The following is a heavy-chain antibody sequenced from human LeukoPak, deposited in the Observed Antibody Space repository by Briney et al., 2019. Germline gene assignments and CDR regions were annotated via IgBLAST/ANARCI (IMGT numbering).Heavy chain of an antibody. V-gene: IGHV3-11*04. CDR1: GFTFSDYY. CDR3: ARGTTVTTTLDY. CDR2: ISSSGSTI. J-gene: IGHJ4*02. Sequence: PGGSLRLSCAASGFTFSDYYMSWIRQAPGKGLEWVSYISSSGSTIYYADSVKGRFTIFRDNSKNTLYMQMNGLRPEDTAVYYCARGTTVTTTLDYWGQGTLVTVSS. D-gene: IGHD4-11*01.